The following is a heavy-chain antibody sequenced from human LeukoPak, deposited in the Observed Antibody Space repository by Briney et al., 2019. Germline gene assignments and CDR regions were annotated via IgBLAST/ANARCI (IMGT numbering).Heavy chain of an antibody. CDR1: GGSINSYY. Sequence: PSETLSLTCTVSGGSINSYYWSWIRQPPGKGLEWIGYIYYSGSTNYNPSLKSRVSLSVDTPKNQFSLKLSSVTAADTAVYYCARVSSTHYFDYWGQGTLVTVSS. J-gene: IGHJ4*02. D-gene: IGHD2/OR15-2a*01. CDR2: IYYSGST. V-gene: IGHV4-59*01. CDR3: ARVSSTHYFDY.